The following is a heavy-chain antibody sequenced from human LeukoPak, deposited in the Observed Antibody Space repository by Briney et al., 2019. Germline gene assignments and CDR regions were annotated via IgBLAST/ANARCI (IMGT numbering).Heavy chain of an antibody. CDR1: GGTFSIYA. CDR2: IIPIFGTA. V-gene: IGHV1-69*01. CDR3: AHAVEMDAFDI. Sequence: SVKVSCKASGGTFSIYAISWVRQAPGQGLEWMGGIIPIFGTANYAEKFQGRVTITADESTSTAYMELSSLRSEDTAVYYCAHAVEMDAFDIWGQGTMVTVSS. J-gene: IGHJ3*02. D-gene: IGHD5-24*01.